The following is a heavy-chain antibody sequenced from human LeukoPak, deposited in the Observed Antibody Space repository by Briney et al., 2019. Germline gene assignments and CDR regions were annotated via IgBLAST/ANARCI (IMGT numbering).Heavy chain of an antibody. J-gene: IGHJ4*02. D-gene: IGHD2-15*01. Sequence: PGGSLRLSCAASGFTFSSYGMHWVRQAPGKGLEWVAVIWYDGSNKYYADSVKGRFTISRDNSKNTLYLQMNSLRAEDTAVYYCARDLGYCSGGSCFYFDYWGQGTLVTVSS. CDR2: IWYDGSNK. V-gene: IGHV3-33*01. CDR1: GFTFSSYG. CDR3: ARDLGYCSGGSCFYFDY.